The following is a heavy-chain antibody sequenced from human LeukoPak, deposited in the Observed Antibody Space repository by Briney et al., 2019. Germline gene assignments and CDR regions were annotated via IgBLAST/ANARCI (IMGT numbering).Heavy chain of an antibody. Sequence: KSGGSLRLSCAASGFTSSDYYMTWIRQAPGKGLEWVSYITSAGTIYNADSMKGRFTISRDNSKNTLYLQLNSLRAEDTAVYYCARSGLNRFDYWGQGTLVTVSS. V-gene: IGHV3-69-1*01. J-gene: IGHJ4*02. CDR2: ITSAGTI. CDR1: GFTSSDYY. CDR3: ARSGLNRFDY. D-gene: IGHD2-15*01.